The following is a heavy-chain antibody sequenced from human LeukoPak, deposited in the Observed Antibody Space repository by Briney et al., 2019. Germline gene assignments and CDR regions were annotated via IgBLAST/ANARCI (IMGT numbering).Heavy chain of an antibody. D-gene: IGHD6-6*01. CDR1: GFTFSSYW. CDR3: ARGYSSSYRIDY. J-gene: IGHJ4*02. V-gene: IGHV3-74*01. Sequence: QAGGPLRLSCAASGFTFSSYWMHWVRQAPGKGLVWVSRINTDGSSTTYADSVKGRFTISRDNAKNTLYLQMNSLSAEDTAVYYCARGYSSSYRIDYWGQGTLVTVSS. CDR2: INTDGSST.